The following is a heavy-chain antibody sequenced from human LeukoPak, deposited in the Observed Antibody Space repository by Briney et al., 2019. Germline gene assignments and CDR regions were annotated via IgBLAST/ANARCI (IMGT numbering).Heavy chain of an antibody. J-gene: IGHJ4*02. CDR3: ARDKVSALYGDASDY. CDR1: GGTFSSYA. CDR2: IIPILGIA. V-gene: IGHV1-69*04. Sequence: SAKVSCKASGGTFSSYAISWVRQAPGQGLEWMGRIIPILGIANYAQKFQGRVTITADKSTSTAYMELSSLRSEDTAVYYCARDKVSALYGDASDYWGQGTLVTVSS. D-gene: IGHD4-17*01.